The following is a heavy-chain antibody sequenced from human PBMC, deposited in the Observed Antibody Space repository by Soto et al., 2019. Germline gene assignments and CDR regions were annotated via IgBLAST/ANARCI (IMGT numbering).Heavy chain of an antibody. CDR1: GGSISRSSYY. Sequence: QLQLQESGPGLVKPSETLSLTCTVSGGSISRSSYYWGWIRQPPGKGLEWIGSIYYSGSTYYNVSLKGRVTISVDTSKNQFSLKLSSVTAADTAVYYCATLWFGESGYWGQGTLVTVSS. CDR2: IYYSGST. J-gene: IGHJ4*02. V-gene: IGHV4-39*01. D-gene: IGHD3-10*01. CDR3: ATLWFGESGY.